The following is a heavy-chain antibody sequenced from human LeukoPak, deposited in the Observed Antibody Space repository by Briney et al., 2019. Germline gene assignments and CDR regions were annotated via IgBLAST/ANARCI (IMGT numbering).Heavy chain of an antibody. CDR1: GFTSSSYE. Sequence: PGGSLRLSCAASGFTSSSYEMNWVRQAPGKGLEWVSYISSSGSTIYYADSVKGRFTVSRDNAKNSLSLELNSLRVDDTAIYYCARVGSTAEAGTPDYWGQGTLVTVSS. CDR2: ISSSGSTI. J-gene: IGHJ4*02. CDR3: ARVGSTAEAGTPDY. V-gene: IGHV3-48*03. D-gene: IGHD6-13*01.